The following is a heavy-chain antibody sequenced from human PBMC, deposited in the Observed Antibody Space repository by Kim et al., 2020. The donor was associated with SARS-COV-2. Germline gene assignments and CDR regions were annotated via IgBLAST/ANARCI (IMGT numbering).Heavy chain of an antibody. J-gene: IGHJ6*03. V-gene: IGHV3-21*01. D-gene: IGHD3-3*01. CDR3: ARDGQLLEWVSPWYYYYYMDG. Sequence: GGSLRLSCAASGFTFSSYSMNWVRQAPGKGLEWVSSISSSSSYIYYADSVKGRFTISRDNAKNSLYLQMNSLRAEDTAVYYCARDGQLLEWVSPWYYYYYMDGWGKGSTVTVSS. CDR1: GFTFSSYS. CDR2: ISSSSSYI.